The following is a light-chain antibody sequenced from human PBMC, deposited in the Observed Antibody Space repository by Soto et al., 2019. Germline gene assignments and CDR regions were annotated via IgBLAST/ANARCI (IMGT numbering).Light chain of an antibody. CDR3: AAWDDSLSAPV. CDR1: SSNIGTNY. Sequence: QAVVTQPPSASATPGQRVTISCSGSSSNIGTNYVYWYQQLPGAAPKLLIYRNSQRTSGVPDRFSGSKSGTSASLAISDLRPEDETDYFCAAWDDSLSAPVFGGRTKVTVL. CDR2: RNS. J-gene: IGLJ2*01. V-gene: IGLV1-47*01.